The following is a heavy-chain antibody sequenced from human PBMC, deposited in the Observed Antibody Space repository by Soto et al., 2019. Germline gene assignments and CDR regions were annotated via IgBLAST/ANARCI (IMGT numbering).Heavy chain of an antibody. CDR3: ARIANYYDSSGYRSDDY. CDR2: INHSGST. V-gene: IGHV4-34*01. Sequence: PSETLSLTCAVYGGSFSGYYWSWIRQPPGKGLEWIGEINHSGSTNYNPSLKSRVTISVDTSKNQFSLKLSSVTAADTAVYYCARIANYYDSSGYRSDDYWGQGTLVTVSS. J-gene: IGHJ4*02. CDR1: GGSFSGYY. D-gene: IGHD3-22*01.